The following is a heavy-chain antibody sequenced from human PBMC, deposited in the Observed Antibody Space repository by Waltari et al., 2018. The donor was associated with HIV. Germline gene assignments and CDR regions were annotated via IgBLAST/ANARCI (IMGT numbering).Heavy chain of an antibody. D-gene: IGHD3-16*02. J-gene: IGHJ3*02. V-gene: IGHV3-48*03. CDR2: ISSNGGAI. Sequence: DVQLVASGGELVQIGGSLRPSCAGSGFAFSPYEMNWVRQAPGKGLEWIAYISSNGGAIHYADSVRGRFTISRDNAKSSLYLQMNSLRGEDTAIYYCARDDLIVRRPFGIWGQGTMVTV. CDR3: ARDDLIVRRPFGI. CDR1: GFAFSPYE.